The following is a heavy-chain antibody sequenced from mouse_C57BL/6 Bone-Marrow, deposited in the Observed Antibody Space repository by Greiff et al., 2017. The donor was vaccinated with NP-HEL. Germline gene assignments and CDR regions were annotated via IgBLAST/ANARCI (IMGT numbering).Heavy chain of an antibody. Sequence: EVKLMESGPGLAKPSQTLSLTCSVTGYSITSDYWNWIRKFPGHKLEYMGYISYSGSTYSNPSLQSRISITRDTSNNQYYLQLNSGTTEDTATYYCARSLYDSSLSYGGQGTLVTVSA. CDR1: GYSITSDY. CDR2: ISYSGST. V-gene: IGHV3-8*01. CDR3: ARSLYDSSLSY. J-gene: IGHJ3*01. D-gene: IGHD1-2*01.